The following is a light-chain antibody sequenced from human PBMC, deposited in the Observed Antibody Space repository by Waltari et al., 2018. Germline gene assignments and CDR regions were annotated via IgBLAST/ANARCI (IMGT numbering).Light chain of an antibody. V-gene: IGKV4-1*01. Sequence: IVMTQSPDSLAVSLGEWATINCKSSQSILSDSSKKNFLAWYRQKPGQPPKLVIYSASTRESGVPDRLSGSGSGTDFTLTISSLQAEDAAVYFCQQYYSAPITFGQGTRLEIK. CDR1: QSILSDSSKKNF. CDR3: QQYYSAPIT. CDR2: SAS. J-gene: IGKJ5*01.